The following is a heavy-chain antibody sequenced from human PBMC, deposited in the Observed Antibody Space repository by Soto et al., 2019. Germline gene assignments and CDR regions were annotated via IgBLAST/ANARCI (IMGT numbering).Heavy chain of an antibody. CDR2: ISSSSDNI. D-gene: IGHD2-21*02. CDR3: ARLPKGSMVTA. V-gene: IGHV3-48*02. J-gene: IGHJ4*02. CDR1: GFRFSDHS. Sequence: GGSLRLSCVASGFRFSDHSMTWVRQSPGKGLQWIAYISSSSDNIYYAESVRGRFTVSRDNAKNAVFLQMNSLRDDDTATYYCARLPKGSMVTAWGQGTRVTV.